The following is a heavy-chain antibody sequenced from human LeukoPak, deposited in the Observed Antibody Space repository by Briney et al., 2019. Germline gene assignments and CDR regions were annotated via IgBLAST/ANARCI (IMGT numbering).Heavy chain of an antibody. CDR3: ARVRFTMIPSLDY. J-gene: IGHJ4*02. D-gene: IGHD3-22*01. V-gene: IGHV4-34*01. CDR2: FNHNWGA. Sequence: SETLSLTCAVYRGSFSGYYWTWFRQPPGKGLEWIGEFNHNWGAKYNPSLKSRVTISVDTSNNHLSLSLNSVTTADTAVYYCARVRFTMIPSLDYWGQGTLVTVSS. CDR1: RGSFSGYY.